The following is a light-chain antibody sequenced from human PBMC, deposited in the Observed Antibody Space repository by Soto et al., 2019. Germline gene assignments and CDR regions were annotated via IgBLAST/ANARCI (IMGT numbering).Light chain of an antibody. CDR2: DVS. CDR1: SSDVGNYNS. CDR3: SSYTSSTTYV. Sequence: QSALTQPASVSGSPGQSISISCTGTSSDVGNYNSVSWYQQRPGKVPKLMIYDVSNRPSGVSNRFSGSKSGNTASLTISGLQAEDEADYYCSSYTSSTTYVFGTGTQLTVL. J-gene: IGLJ1*01. V-gene: IGLV2-14*01.